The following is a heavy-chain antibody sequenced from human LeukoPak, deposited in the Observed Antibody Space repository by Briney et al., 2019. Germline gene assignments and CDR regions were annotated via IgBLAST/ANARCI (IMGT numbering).Heavy chain of an antibody. CDR3: ARVWDYDSSGYDDY. CDR2: ISAYNGNT. CDR1: GYTFTSYG. J-gene: IGHJ4*02. Sequence: ASVKVSCKASGYTFTSYGISWVRQAPGQGLEWMGWISAYNGNTNYAQKLQGRVTMTTDTSTSTAYMELRSLRSDDTAVYYCARVWDYDSSGYDDYWGREPWSPSPQ. D-gene: IGHD3-22*01. V-gene: IGHV1-18*01.